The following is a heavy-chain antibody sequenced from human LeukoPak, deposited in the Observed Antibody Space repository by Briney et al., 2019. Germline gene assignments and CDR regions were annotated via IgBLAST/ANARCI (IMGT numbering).Heavy chain of an antibody. V-gene: IGHV1-2*02. CDR1: GYTFTGYY. Sequence: ASVKVSCKASGYTFTGYYIHWVRQAPGQGFEWMGWINPNSGGTNYAQKFQGRVTMTRDTSISTAYMDLSRLRSDDTAVYYCARGSIVGATFDYFDYWGQGTLVTVSS. D-gene: IGHD1-26*01. CDR3: ARGSIVGATFDYFDY. CDR2: INPNSGGT. J-gene: IGHJ4*02.